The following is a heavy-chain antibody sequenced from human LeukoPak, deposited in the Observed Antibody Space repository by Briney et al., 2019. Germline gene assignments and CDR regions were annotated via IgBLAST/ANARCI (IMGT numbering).Heavy chain of an antibody. Sequence: ASVKVSCKAFGYTFTSNYMHWVRQAPGQGPEWMGVISPSGGSTTYAQKFQGRVTLTRDMSTSTDYLELSSLRSEDTAVYYCARDDGSYYASSGFDYWGQGTLVTVSS. CDR2: ISPSGGST. J-gene: IGHJ4*02. D-gene: IGHD3-22*01. CDR3: ARDDGSYYASSGFDY. CDR1: GYTFTSNY. V-gene: IGHV1-46*01.